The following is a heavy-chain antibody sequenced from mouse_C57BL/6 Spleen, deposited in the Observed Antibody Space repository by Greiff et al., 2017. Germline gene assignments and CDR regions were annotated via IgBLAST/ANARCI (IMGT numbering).Heavy chain of an antibody. CDR3: VRLTYYDYDDYYAMDY. J-gene: IGHJ4*01. CDR1: GFSFNTYA. V-gene: IGHV10-1*01. Sequence: EVQLVESGGGLVQPKGSLKLSCAASGFSFNTYAMNWVRQAPGKGLEWVARIRSKSNNYATYYADSVKDRFTISRDDSESMLYLQMNNLKTEDTAMYYCVRLTYYDYDDYYAMDYWGQGTSVTVSS. D-gene: IGHD2-4*01. CDR2: IRSKSNNYAT.